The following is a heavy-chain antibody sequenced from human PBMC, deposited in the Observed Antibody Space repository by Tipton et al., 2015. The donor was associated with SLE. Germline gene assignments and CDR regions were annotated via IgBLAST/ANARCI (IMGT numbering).Heavy chain of an antibody. CDR3: ARSNWGSGNYDS. D-gene: IGHD7-27*01. CDR1: GASISSDVYY. Sequence: TLSLTCSVSGASISSDVYYWSWIRQHPGKGLEWIGYIYNSGSTYYNPYLKSRVTISVDTSKNQFSLKLSSVTAADTAVYYCARSNWGSGNYDSWGQGTLVTVSS. CDR2: IYNSGST. J-gene: IGHJ4*02. V-gene: IGHV4-31*03.